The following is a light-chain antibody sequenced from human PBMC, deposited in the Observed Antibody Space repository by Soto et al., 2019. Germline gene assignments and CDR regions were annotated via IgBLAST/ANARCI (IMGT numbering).Light chain of an antibody. V-gene: IGKV3-20*01. CDR2: GSS. Sequence: EIVLTQSPGTLSLSPGERATLSCRASQIVSTTYLAWYQQKPGQAPRLLIYGSSSRAPGIPDRFSGSGSGTDFTRTISRLEPEDFAVYYCQQYGTSPMYTFCQGTKLEI. CDR1: QIVSTTY. CDR3: QQYGTSPMYT. J-gene: IGKJ2*01.